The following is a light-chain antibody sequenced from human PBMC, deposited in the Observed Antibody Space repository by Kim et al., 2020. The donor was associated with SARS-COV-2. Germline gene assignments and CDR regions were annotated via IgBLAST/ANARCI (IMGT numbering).Light chain of an antibody. J-gene: IGKJ5*01. CDR3: QQRTDWPIT. Sequence: LSPGKRATLSCWASQSVGRFLAWYQQTPGLPPRLLIYGASNRATGIPARFSGSGSGTDFTLTISRLEPEDSAVYYCQQRTDWPITFGQGTRLEIK. CDR2: GAS. CDR1: QSVGRF. V-gene: IGKV3-11*01.